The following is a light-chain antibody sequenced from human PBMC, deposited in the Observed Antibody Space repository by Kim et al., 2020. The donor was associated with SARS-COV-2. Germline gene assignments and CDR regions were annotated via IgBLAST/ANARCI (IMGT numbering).Light chain of an antibody. V-gene: IGLV3-21*04. CDR1: NMGSKS. CDR3: QVWDSSSDHPGV. CDR2: YDS. Sequence: PGKTARFTCGGNNMGSKSVPWYQQKPGQAPVLVIYYDSDRPSGIPERFSGSNSGNTATLTISRVEAGDEADYYCQVWDSSSDHPGVFGTGTKVTVL. J-gene: IGLJ1*01.